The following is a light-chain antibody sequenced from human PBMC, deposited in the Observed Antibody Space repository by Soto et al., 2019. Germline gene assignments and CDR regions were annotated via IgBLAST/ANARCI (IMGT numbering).Light chain of an antibody. J-gene: IGKJ4*01. CDR3: QQADSFPLS. Sequence: DIQMTQSPSSVSASIGDRVTISCRASQSIYKWLVWYQQKPGKAPKLLIYAATSLQSGVPSRFSGSAYGTAFTLTISSLQPEDFATYYCQQADSFPLSFGGGTKVEI. CDR1: QSIYKW. CDR2: AAT. V-gene: IGKV1-12*01.